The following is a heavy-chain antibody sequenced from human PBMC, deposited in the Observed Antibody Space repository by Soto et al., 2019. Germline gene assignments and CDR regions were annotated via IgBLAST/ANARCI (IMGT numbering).Heavy chain of an antibody. J-gene: IGHJ4*02. CDR1: GYTFTSYG. CDR2: ISAYNGNT. Sequence: GSSVKVSFKASGYTFTSYGISLLLHAPGQGLEWMGWISAYNGNTNYAQKLQGRVTMTTDTSTSTAYMELRSLRSDDTAVYYCARIDCSGGSCYPDYWGQGTLVTVSS. D-gene: IGHD2-15*01. CDR3: ARIDCSGGSCYPDY. V-gene: IGHV1-18*04.